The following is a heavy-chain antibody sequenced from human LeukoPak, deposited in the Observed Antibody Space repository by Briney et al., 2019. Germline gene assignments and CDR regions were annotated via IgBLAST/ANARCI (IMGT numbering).Heavy chain of an antibody. CDR1: GGSISIGSYY. D-gene: IGHD3-22*01. J-gene: IGHJ4*02. V-gene: IGHV4-61*02. CDR3: ARDHRITMIVGD. CDR2: IYTSGST. Sequence: PSQTLSLTCTVSGGSISIGSYYWSWIRRPAGKGLEWIGRIYTSGSTNYNPSLTSRVTISVDTSKNQFSLKLSSVTAADTAVYYCARDHRITMIVGDWGQGTLVTVSS.